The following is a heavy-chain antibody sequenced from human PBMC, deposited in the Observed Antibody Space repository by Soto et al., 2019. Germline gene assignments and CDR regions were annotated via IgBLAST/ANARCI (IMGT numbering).Heavy chain of an antibody. CDR1: GFTFRNYA. J-gene: IGHJ6*02. V-gene: IGHV3-23*01. CDR2: ISGNGGDI. D-gene: IGHD2-2*01. CDR3: AKRGDIVEVSRTFVGYGMDV. Sequence: VSLRLSCAASGFTFRNYAMSWVRQAPGKGLEWVSRISGNGGDINYADSVKGRFTISRDNSKNTLYLQMNSLRAEDTAVYYCAKRGDIVEVSRTFVGYGMDVWGQGTTVTVSS.